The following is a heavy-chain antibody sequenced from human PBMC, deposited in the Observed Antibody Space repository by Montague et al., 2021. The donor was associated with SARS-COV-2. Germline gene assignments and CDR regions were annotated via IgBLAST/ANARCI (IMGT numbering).Heavy chain of an antibody. V-gene: IGHV3-23*01. Sequence: SRRLSCAASGFTFSSYALTWVRQAPGKGLEWVSAISNSGGRTYYADSVKGRFTISRDNSKNTLYLQMNSLRGEDTAIYYCAKSGVAINPYYYYGMDVWGQGTTVTVSS. CDR3: AKSGVAINPYYYYGMDV. CDR2: ISNSGGRT. D-gene: IGHD3-22*01. CDR1: GFTFSSYA. J-gene: IGHJ6*02.